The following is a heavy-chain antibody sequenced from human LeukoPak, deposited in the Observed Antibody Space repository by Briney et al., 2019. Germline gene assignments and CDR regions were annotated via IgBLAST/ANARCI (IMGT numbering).Heavy chain of an antibody. V-gene: IGHV3-7*01. D-gene: IGHD6-19*01. J-gene: IGHJ6*03. Sequence: GGSLRLSCAASGFTFSSYWMSWVRQAPGKGLKWVANIKQDGSEKYYVDSVKGRFTISRDNAKNSLYLQMNSLRAEDTAVYYCEAVAGTPPGRYYMDVWGKGTTVTVSS. CDR1: GFTFSSYW. CDR2: IKQDGSEK. CDR3: EAVAGTPPGRYYMDV.